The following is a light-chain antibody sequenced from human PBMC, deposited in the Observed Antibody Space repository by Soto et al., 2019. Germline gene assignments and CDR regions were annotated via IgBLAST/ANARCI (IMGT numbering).Light chain of an antibody. V-gene: IGLV2-14*01. CDR3: SSYTSSTTRV. Sequence: QSALTQPASVSGSAGQSITISCTGTSSDVGGYNYVSWYQQHPGKAPKLMICEVSNRPSGVSNRFSGSKSGNTASLTISGLQAEDEADYYCSSYTSSTTRVFGTGTKVTVL. CDR2: EVS. J-gene: IGLJ1*01. CDR1: SSDVGGYNY.